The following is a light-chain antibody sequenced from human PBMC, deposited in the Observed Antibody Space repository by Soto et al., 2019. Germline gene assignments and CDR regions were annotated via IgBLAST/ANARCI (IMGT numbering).Light chain of an antibody. Sequence: QSVLTQPASVSGSPGQSITISCTGTSSDFGGYNYVSWYQQHPGKAPKLMIYDVSNRPSGVSNRFSGSKSGNKASLTISGLQAEDEADYYCSSYTGSSIPYVCGTGTKVTVL. CDR2: DVS. V-gene: IGLV2-14*01. CDR1: SSDFGGYNY. CDR3: SSYTGSSIPYV. J-gene: IGLJ1*01.